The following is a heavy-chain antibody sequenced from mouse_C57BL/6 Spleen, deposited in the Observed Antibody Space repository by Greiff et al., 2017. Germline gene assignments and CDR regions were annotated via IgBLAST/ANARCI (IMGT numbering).Heavy chain of an antibody. CDR2: IDPEDGDT. J-gene: IGHJ1*03. CDR3: ASYTAVVGDEDIDD. D-gene: IGHD1-1*01. V-gene: IGHV14-2*01. Sequence: EVKLQQSGADLVKPGASVKLSCTASGFTINDYYMSWVNQRPEQGLEWIGRIDPEDGDTKYPPNLKGKATITADTANNTAYLQISNLKSEDTAVYYCASYTAVVGDEDIDDWGKGTTVTVSS. CDR1: GFTINDYY.